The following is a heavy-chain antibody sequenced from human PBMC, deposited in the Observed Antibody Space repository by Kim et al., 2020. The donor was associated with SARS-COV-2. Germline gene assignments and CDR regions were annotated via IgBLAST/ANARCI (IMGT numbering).Heavy chain of an antibody. D-gene: IGHD3-10*01. CDR3: AGLGAMVRGRWFDP. V-gene: IGHV4-59*13. J-gene: IGHJ5*02. Sequence: SETLSLTCTVSGGSISSYYWSWIRQPPGKGLEWIGYIYYSGSTNYNPSLKSRVTISVDTSKNQFSLKLSSVTAADTAVYYCAGLGAMVRGRWFDPWGQGTLVTVSS. CDR2: IYYSGST. CDR1: GGSISSYY.